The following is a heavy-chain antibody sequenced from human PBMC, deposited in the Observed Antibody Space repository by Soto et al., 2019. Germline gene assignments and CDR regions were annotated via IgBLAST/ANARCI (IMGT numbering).Heavy chain of an antibody. D-gene: IGHD1-7*01. J-gene: IGHJ4*02. V-gene: IGHV4-4*02. Sequence: QVQLQESGPGLVKPSGTLSLTCAVSGGSFTSNNWWTWVRQPPGQGLEWIGEIYRTGSTNYNPSLKSVVTISLDKAENQFSLKVPSLAAADTAVYYCAGRDPGTSVDYWGQGTLVTVS. CDR2: IYRTGST. CDR1: GGSFTSNNW. CDR3: AGRDPGTSVDY.